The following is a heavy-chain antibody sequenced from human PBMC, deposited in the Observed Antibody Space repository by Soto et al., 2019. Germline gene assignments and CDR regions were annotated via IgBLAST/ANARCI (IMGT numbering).Heavy chain of an antibody. J-gene: IGHJ4*02. CDR1: WDSVSRYSGA. CDR3: AGGTAAAGLGF. CDR2: TYYRSKWNY. D-gene: IGHD2-2*01. Sequence: SQTLSLTCVISWDSVSRYSGACNWIRQSPSRGLEWLGRTYYRSKWNYDYAVSVKGRITISADTSENQFSLHLNSVTPDDTAVYFCAGGTAAAGLGFWGQGTLVTVSS. V-gene: IGHV6-1*01.